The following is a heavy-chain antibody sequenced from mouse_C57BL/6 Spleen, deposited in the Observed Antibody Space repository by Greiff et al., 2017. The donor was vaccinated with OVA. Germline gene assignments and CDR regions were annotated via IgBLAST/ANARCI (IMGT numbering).Heavy chain of an antibody. V-gene: IGHV3-6*01. J-gene: IGHJ1*03. D-gene: IGHD2-3*01. CDR2: ISYDGSN. Sequence: VQLKESGPGLVKPSQSLSLTCSVTGYSITSGYYWNWIRQFPGNKLEWMGYISYDGSNNYNPSLKNRISITRDTSKNQFFLKLNSVTTEDTATYYCARDPDGYYKYFDVWGTGTTVTVSS. CDR3: ARDPDGYYKYFDV. CDR1: GYSITSGYY.